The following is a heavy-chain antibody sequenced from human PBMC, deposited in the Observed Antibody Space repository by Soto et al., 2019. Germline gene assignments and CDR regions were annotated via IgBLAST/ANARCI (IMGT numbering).Heavy chain of an antibody. CDR3: ARGLMHLYGMDV. D-gene: IGHD3-16*01. V-gene: IGHV3-74*01. Sequence: EVQVVESGGGLVQPGGSLRLSCAASGFTFSSYWMHWVRQAPGKGLVWVSRIYTDGSRTNYADSVKGRFTISRDNAKNTLYLQINSLRAEDTAVYYCARGLMHLYGMDVWGQGTTVTVSS. CDR1: GFTFSSYW. J-gene: IGHJ6*02. CDR2: IYTDGSRT.